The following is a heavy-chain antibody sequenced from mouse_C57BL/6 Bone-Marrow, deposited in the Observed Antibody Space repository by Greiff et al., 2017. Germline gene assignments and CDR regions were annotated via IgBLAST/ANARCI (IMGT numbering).Heavy chain of an antibody. V-gene: IGHV1-69*01. CDR1: GYTFTSYW. CDR3: SREGLGITTCDY. D-gene: IGHD2-4*01. J-gene: IGHJ2*01. CDR2: IAPSDSYT. Sequence: VQLQQPGAELVMPGASVKLSCKASGYTFTSYWMHWVKQRPGQGLEWIGEIAPSDSYTNYNQKFKGKSTLTVDKSSSTSYMQCSSLTSEDSAIYYCSREGLGITTCDYWGQGTTLTVSS.